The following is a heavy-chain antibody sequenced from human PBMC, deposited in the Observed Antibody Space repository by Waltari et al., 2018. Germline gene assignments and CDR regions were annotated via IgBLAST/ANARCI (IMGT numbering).Heavy chain of an antibody. CDR3: ASNIVVVPAAIAAFDI. J-gene: IGHJ3*02. D-gene: IGHD2-2*01. V-gene: IGHV1-69*02. Sequence: QVQLVQSGAEVKKPGSSVKVSCKASGGTFSSYPISWLRPAPGQGLEWMGRIIPILGIANYAQKFQGRVTITADKSTSTAYMELSSLRSEDTAVYYCASNIVVVPAAIAAFDIWGQGTMVTVSS. CDR1: GGTFSSYP. CDR2: IIPILGIA.